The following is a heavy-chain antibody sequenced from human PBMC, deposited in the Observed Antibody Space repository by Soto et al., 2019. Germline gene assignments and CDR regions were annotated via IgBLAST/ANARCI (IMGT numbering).Heavy chain of an antibody. CDR2: IKSKSDGGST. CDR1: GVTFSDAW. V-gene: IGHV3-15*01. D-gene: IGHD1-7*01. CDR3: TSDPSHYTCNYIDAFDV. J-gene: IGHJ3*01. Sequence: GSLRLSCAASGVTFSDAWMSWVRQATGKGLXLVGRIKSKSDGGSTDSAAPVKGRFTISRDDSKNMLYLQMSSLKTEDTAVYYCTSDPSHYTCNYIDAFDVWGQGAMVTVS.